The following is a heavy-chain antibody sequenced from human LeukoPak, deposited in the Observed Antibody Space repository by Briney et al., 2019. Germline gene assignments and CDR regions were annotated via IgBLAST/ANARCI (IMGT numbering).Heavy chain of an antibody. Sequence: GGSLRLSCAASGFTFSDYYMSWIRQAPGKGLEWVSYISSSSSSYTNHADSVKGRFTISRDNAKNSLYLQMNSLRAEDTAVYYCARTYLWGQGTLVTVSS. CDR1: GFTFSDYY. CDR2: ISSSSSSYT. CDR3: ARTYL. J-gene: IGHJ4*02. V-gene: IGHV3-11*03.